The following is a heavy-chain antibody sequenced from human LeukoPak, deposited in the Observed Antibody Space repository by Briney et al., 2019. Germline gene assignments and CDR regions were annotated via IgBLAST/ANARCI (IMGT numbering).Heavy chain of an antibody. CDR3: AKDPYRFAFDI. J-gene: IGHJ3*02. CDR2: INVDGTAE. D-gene: IGHD1-26*01. Sequence: GGSLRLSCAASGFSFSTIYMSWVRQTPGQGLEWVANINVDGTAEYYVDSVKGRFTISRDNAKNSLYLQMNSLRAEDTAVYYCAKDPYRFAFDIWGQGTVVLVSS. CDR1: GFSFSTIY. V-gene: IGHV3-7*03.